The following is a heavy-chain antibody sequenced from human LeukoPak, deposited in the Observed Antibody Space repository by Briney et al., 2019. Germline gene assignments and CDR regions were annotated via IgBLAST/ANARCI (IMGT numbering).Heavy chain of an antibody. V-gene: IGHV3-33*06. CDR2: MWYDGSKD. Sequence: TGGSLRLSCAASGFSFSTYGIHWVRQAPGKGLEWVAVMWYDGSKDYYADSVKGRLTISRDTSKNTLYLQMNNLRAEDTAVYYCAKDRETYEYTFDYWGQGTLVTVSS. J-gene: IGHJ4*02. CDR3: AKDRETYEYTFDY. CDR1: GFSFSTYG. D-gene: IGHD6-6*01.